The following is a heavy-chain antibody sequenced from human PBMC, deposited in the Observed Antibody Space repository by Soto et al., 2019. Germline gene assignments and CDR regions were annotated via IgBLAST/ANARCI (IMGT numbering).Heavy chain of an antibody. CDR2: IWYDGSNK. Sequence: GGSLRLFCAASGFTFSSYDIHWVRQAPGKGLEWVAVIWYDGSNKYYADSVKGRFTISRDNSRNTLYLQMNSLRAEDTAVYYCATAGNSKDFDYWGQGTLVTVSS. J-gene: IGHJ4*02. D-gene: IGHD3-22*01. CDR3: ATAGNSKDFDY. V-gene: IGHV3-33*01. CDR1: GFTFSSYD.